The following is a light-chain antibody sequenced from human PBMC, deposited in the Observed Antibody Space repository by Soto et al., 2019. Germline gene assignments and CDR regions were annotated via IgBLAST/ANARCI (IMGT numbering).Light chain of an antibody. CDR2: AAS. Sequence: EIVMTQSPAPLSVAPGERATLSCRASQSVSSNLAWYQQKPGQAPRLLTYAASTRATGIPARFSGSGSGTEFTLTISSLQPEDGATYYGQQANSFPWTFGQGTKVDIK. CDR1: QSVSSN. CDR3: QQANSFPWT. J-gene: IGKJ1*01. V-gene: IGKV3-15*01.